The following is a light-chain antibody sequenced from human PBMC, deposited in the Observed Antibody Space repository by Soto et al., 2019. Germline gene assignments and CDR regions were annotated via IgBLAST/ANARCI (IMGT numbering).Light chain of an antibody. J-gene: IGLJ3*02. CDR3: CSFAGIFWV. CDR2: DVS. CDR1: SSDVGGYKY. V-gene: IGLV2-11*01. Sequence: QSVLTQPRSVSGSPGQSVTVSCTGTSSDVGGYKYVSWYQQHPGKAPKLIIYDVSKRPSGVPVRFSGSKSGNTASLTISGLQAEDEADYYCCSFAGIFWVFGGGTKLTVL.